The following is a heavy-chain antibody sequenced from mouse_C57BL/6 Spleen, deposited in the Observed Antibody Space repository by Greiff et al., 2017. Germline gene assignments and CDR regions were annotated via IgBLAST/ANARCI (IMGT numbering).Heavy chain of an antibody. CDR2: IDPSDSET. J-gene: IGHJ4*01. CDR3: ARDTTVVDDAMDY. D-gene: IGHD1-1*01. V-gene: IGHV1-52*01. CDR1: GYTFTSYW. Sequence: QVQLQQSGAELVRPGSSVKLSCKASGYTFTSYWMHWVKQRPIQGLEWIGNIDPSDSETHYNQKFKDKATLTVDKSSSTAYMQLSSLTSEDSAVYYCARDTTVVDDAMDYWGQGTSVTVSS.